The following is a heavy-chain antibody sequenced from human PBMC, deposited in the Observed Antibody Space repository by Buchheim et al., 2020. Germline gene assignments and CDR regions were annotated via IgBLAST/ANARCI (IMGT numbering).Heavy chain of an antibody. D-gene: IGHD4-23*01. V-gene: IGHV3-48*01. J-gene: IGHJ6*02. CDR1: GFSFRSYS. CDR2: INSNSGTT. CDR3: ARDWYYGGNSEDDYYFGMDV. Sequence: EVQLVESGGGLVQPGGSLRLSCAASGFSFRSYSINWVRQAPGKGLEWVSYINSNSGTTYHADSVKGRFTISRDNAKNSLYLQMNSLRAEDTAVYYCARDWYYGGNSEDDYYFGMDVWGQGTT.